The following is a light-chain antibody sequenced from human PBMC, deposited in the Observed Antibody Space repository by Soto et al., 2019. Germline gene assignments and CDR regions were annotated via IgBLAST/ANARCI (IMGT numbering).Light chain of an antibody. CDR1: QYITIY. Sequence: EIVLTQSPPTLSLSPGERATLSCRASQYITIYLAWYQQKPGQAPRLLIYNAFNRATGIPDRFSGSGSGTDFTLTISRLEPEDFAVYYCQQYGSSQGITFGQGTRLEIK. CDR2: NAF. V-gene: IGKV3-20*01. J-gene: IGKJ5*01. CDR3: QQYGSSQGIT.